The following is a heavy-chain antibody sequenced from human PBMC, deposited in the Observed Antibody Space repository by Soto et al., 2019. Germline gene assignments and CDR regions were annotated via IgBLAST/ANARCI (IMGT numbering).Heavy chain of an antibody. J-gene: IGHJ4*02. Sequence: SETLSLTCTVSGASITGSSYWSWIRQPAGKGLEWIGRFSLSGTTNYNPSLRSRVTMSADVSKNQFSLKLTSVTAADTALYYCARGMTPPGAPAWYYFDSWGQGTLVTVSS. D-gene: IGHD2-8*02. CDR2: FSLSGTT. CDR3: ARGMTPPGAPAWYYFDS. CDR1: GASITGSSY. V-gene: IGHV4-4*07.